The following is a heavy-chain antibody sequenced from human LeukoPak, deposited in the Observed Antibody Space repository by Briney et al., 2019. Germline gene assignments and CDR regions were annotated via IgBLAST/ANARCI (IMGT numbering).Heavy chain of an antibody. Sequence: ASVKVSCKASGYAFTSYGISWVRQAPGQGLEWMGWISAYNGNTNYAQKLQGRVTMTTDTSTSTAYMELRSLRSDDTAVYYCARDFLRGWMTYYWGQGTLVTVSS. CDR3: ARDFLRGWMTYY. CDR2: ISAYNGNT. D-gene: IGHD2-2*03. J-gene: IGHJ4*02. V-gene: IGHV1-18*01. CDR1: GYAFTSYG.